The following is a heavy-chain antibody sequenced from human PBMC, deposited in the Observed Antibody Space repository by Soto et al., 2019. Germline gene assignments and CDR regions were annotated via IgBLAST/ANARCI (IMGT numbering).Heavy chain of an antibody. D-gene: IGHD3-3*01. Sequence: AGGSLRLSCAASGFTFSSYGMHWVRQAPGKGLEWVAVISYDGSNKYYADSVKGRFTISRDNSKNTLYLQMNSLRAEDTAVYYCAKDFSYYFDYWGQGTLVTVSS. J-gene: IGHJ4*02. CDR3: AKDFSYYFDY. V-gene: IGHV3-30*18. CDR2: ISYDGSNK. CDR1: GFTFSSYG.